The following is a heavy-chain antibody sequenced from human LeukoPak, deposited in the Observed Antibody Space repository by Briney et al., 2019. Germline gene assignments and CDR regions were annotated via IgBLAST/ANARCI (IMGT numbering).Heavy chain of an antibody. V-gene: IGHV1-24*01. D-gene: IGHD1-26*01. Sequence: ASVTVSCTVTGYTLTELSMHWVRQAPGKGLEWMGGFDPEDGETIYAQKFQGRVTMTEDTSTDTAYMELSSLRSEDTAVYYCSRTVPATPGRDFDYWGQGTLVTVSS. CDR1: GYTLTELS. CDR2: FDPEDGET. J-gene: IGHJ4*02. CDR3: SRTVPATPGRDFDY.